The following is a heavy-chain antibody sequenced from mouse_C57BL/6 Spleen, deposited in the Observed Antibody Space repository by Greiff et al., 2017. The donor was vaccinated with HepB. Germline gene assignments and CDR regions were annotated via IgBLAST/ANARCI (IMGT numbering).Heavy chain of an antibody. Sequence: EVKLMESEGGLVQPGSSMKLSCTASGFTFSDYYMAWVRQVPEKGLEWVANINYDGSSTYYLDSLKSRFIISRDNAKNILYLQMSSLKSEDTATYYCARETAQAHFDHWGQGTTLTVSS. V-gene: IGHV5-16*01. CDR1: GFTFSDYY. D-gene: IGHD3-2*02. J-gene: IGHJ2*01. CDR3: ARETAQAHFDH. CDR2: INYDGSST.